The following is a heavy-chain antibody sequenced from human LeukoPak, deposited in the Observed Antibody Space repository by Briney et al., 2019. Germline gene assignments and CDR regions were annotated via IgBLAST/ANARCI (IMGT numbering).Heavy chain of an antibody. CDR3: AKVQSGGAPPAVTYYIDY. Sequence: GGSLRLSCAASGFTFNDYAMHWVRQAPGKGLEWVSGISWNSGDIIYADSVKGRFTISRDNAKNSLYLQMNSLRVEDTALYYCAKVQSGGAPPAVTYYIDYWGQGTLVTVSS. CDR2: ISWNSGDI. V-gene: IGHV3-9*01. J-gene: IGHJ4*02. D-gene: IGHD3-16*01. CDR1: GFTFNDYA.